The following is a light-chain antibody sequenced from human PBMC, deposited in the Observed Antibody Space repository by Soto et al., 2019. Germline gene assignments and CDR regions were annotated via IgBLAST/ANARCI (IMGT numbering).Light chain of an antibody. CDR1: QSISNNY. J-gene: IGKJ2*01. V-gene: IGKV3-20*01. CDR3: QQYGSSPPYT. CDR2: GAS. Sequence: EIVLTQATGTLSLSPGERATLSCRASQSISNNYLAWYQQKPGQAPRLLIYGASSRATGIPDRFSGSGSGTDFTLTISRLGTEDFAVYYCQQYGSSPPYTFGQGYKLVIK.